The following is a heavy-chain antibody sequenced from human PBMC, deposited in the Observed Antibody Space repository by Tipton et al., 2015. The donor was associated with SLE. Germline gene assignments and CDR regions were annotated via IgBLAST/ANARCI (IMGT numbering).Heavy chain of an antibody. D-gene: IGHD3-22*01. CDR2: AYTTGSP. CDR1: GGSISTTNFY. V-gene: IGHV4-61*02. CDR3: ARYFYDSSGVCLFDL. J-gene: IGHJ4*02. Sequence: TLSLTCSVSGGSISTTNFYWGWIRQPAGKGLEWIGRAYTTGSPYYNPSLESRVAISMDTSKNQFSLKLTAVTAADTAVYYCARYFYDSSGVCLFDLWGQGTLVTVSS.